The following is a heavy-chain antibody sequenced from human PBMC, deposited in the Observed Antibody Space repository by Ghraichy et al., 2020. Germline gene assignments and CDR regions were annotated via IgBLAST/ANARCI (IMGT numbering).Heavy chain of an antibody. CDR2: ISGSGGST. Sequence: GGSLRLSCAASGFTFSSYAMSWVRQAPGKGLEWVSAISGSGGSTYYADSVKGRFTISRDNSKNTLYLQMNSLRAEDTAVYYCAKDSTPDILTGYPYDYYGIDGWGQGTTVTV. V-gene: IGHV3-23*01. D-gene: IGHD3-9*01. CDR1: GFTFSSYA. J-gene: IGHJ6*02. CDR3: AKDSTPDILTGYPYDYYGIDG.